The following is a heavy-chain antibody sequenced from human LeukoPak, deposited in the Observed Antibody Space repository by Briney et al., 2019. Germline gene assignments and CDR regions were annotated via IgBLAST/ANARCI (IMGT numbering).Heavy chain of an antibody. CDR2: INPNSGGT. D-gene: IGHD3-10*01. CDR1: GYTFTGYY. Sequence: ASVKVSCKASGYTFTGYYMHWVRQAPGQGLEWMGWINPNSGGTNYAQKFQGRVTMTTDTSTSTAYMELRSLRSDDTAVYYCARDGVWWFGELLSIDYWGQGTLVTVSS. J-gene: IGHJ4*02. CDR3: ARDGVWWFGELLSIDY. V-gene: IGHV1-2*02.